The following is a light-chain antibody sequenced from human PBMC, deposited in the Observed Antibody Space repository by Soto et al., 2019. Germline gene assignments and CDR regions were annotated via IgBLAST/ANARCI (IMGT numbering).Light chain of an antibody. CDR1: QSVSSSY. CDR2: GAS. Sequence: EIGLTQSPGTLSLAPGERATLSCRASQSVSSSYLAWYQQKPGQAPRRLIYGASSRATGIPDRFSGSGSGTDFTLTISRLEPEDFAVYYCQQYGSSPPYTFGQGTKLESK. CDR3: QQYGSSPPYT. V-gene: IGKV3-20*01. J-gene: IGKJ2*01.